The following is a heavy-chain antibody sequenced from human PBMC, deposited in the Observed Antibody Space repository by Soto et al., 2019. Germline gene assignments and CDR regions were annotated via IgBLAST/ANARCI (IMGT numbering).Heavy chain of an antibody. CDR1: GVYVNSGSFY. J-gene: IGHJ4*02. CDR3: ARGATVTHSDY. CDR2: VSYSGTT. D-gene: IGHD4-17*01. Sequence: TETLSLTYNVSGVYVNSGSFYWTWIRQPPGKGLEWIGFVSYSGTTKYNASLKSRVTISVDTSRSQISLKVSSVTAADTAVYYCARGATVTHSDYWGQGTLVTVSS. V-gene: IGHV4-61*01.